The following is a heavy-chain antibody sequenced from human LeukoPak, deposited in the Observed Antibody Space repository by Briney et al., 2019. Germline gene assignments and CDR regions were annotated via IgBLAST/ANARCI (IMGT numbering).Heavy chain of an antibody. Sequence: PSETLSLTCTVSGGSISSYYWSWIRQPPGKGLEWIGYIYYSGSTTYNPSLKSRVTITVDTSKNQFSLKLSSVTAADTAVYYCARHREPSTNYYDSSGYRSYYGMDVWGQGTTVTVSS. J-gene: IGHJ6*02. CDR2: IYYSGST. CDR1: GGSISSYY. V-gene: IGHV4-59*08. CDR3: ARHREPSTNYYDSSGYRSYYGMDV. D-gene: IGHD3-22*01.